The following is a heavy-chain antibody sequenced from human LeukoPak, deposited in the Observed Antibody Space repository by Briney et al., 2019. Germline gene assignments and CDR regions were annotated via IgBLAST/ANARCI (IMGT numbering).Heavy chain of an antibody. CDR3: ARERDGYCSSTSCYYYYGMDV. Sequence: ASVKVSCKASGYTFTGYYMHWVRQAPGQGLEWMGCINPNSGGTNYGKKFQGRVTMTRDTSISTDYMELSRLRSDDTAVYYCARERDGYCSSTSCYYYYGMDVWGQGTTVTVSS. J-gene: IGHJ6*02. CDR1: GYTFTGYY. D-gene: IGHD2-2*01. V-gene: IGHV1-2*02. CDR2: INPNSGGT.